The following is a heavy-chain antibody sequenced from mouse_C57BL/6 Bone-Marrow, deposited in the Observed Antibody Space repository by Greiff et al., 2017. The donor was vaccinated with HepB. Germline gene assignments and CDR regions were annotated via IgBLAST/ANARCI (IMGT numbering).Heavy chain of an antibody. D-gene: IGHD2-4*01. CDR1: GFTFSSYA. J-gene: IGHJ1*03. V-gene: IGHV5-4*01. Sequence: EVQLVESGGGLVKPGGSLKLSCAASGFTFSSYAMSWVRQTPEKRLEWVATISDGGSYTYYPDNVKGRFTLSIDNAKNNLSLQMSHLKSEDTAMYYCARDSPLYYDYSYWYFDVWGTGTTVTVSS. CDR3: ARDSPLYYDYSYWYFDV. CDR2: ISDGGSYT.